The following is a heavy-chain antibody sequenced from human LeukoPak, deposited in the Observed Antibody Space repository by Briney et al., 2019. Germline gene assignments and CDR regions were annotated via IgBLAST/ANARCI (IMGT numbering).Heavy chain of an antibody. CDR3: ASRLIYYDYVWGNYPPGAFDI. CDR2: IYPSDSDT. V-gene: IGHV5-51*01. D-gene: IGHD3-16*02. Sequence: GESLKISCKGSGYNFTNYWIGWVRQMPGKGLEWMGIIYPSDSDTRYSPSVQGQVTISADKSISTAYLQWSSLRASDTAMYYCASRLIYYDYVWGNYPPGAFDIWGQGTMVTVSS. CDR1: GYNFTNYW. J-gene: IGHJ3*02.